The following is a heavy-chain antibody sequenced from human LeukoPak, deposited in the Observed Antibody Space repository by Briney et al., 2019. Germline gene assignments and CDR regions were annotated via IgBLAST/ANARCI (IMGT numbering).Heavy chain of an antibody. CDR1: GFTFSSYA. D-gene: IGHD6-19*01. J-gene: IGHJ4*02. CDR2: ISGSGGST. Sequence: GGSLRLSCAASGFTFSSYAMSWVRQAPGKGLEWVSAISGSGGSTYYADSVKGRFTISRDNSKNTLYLQMNGLRAEDTAVYYCAKDGDRIAVAGLDYWGQGTLVTVSS. CDR3: AKDGDRIAVAGLDY. V-gene: IGHV3-23*01.